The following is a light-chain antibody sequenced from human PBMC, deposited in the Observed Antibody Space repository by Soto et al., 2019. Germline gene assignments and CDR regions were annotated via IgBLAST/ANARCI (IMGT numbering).Light chain of an antibody. CDR3: LQDYDFPYT. CDR2: AAS. Sequence: AIQLTQSPSSLPASVGDRVTITCRASQGITTYLAWYQQKPGKAPKLLIYAASALQSGVPSRFSGSGSGTDFTLTINDLQPEDVATYFCLQDYDFPYTFGQGTKLEI. V-gene: IGKV1-6*02. J-gene: IGKJ2*01. CDR1: QGITTY.